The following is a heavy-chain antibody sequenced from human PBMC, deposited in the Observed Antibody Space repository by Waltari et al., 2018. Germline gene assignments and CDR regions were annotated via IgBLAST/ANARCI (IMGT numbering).Heavy chain of an antibody. CDR3: ARGPPYYHDSSATTKGYYYYGLDV. CDR1: GGSISSYF. J-gene: IGHJ6*02. V-gene: IGHV4-4*07. D-gene: IGHD3-22*01. CDR2: IYRSGST. Sequence: QVQLQESGPGLVKPSETVSLTCTVPGGSISSYFWSWIRQPAGEGLEWIGRIYRSGSTNYNPSLKSRATMSVDTSKNQVSLNLSPVTAADTAVYYCARGPPYYHDSSATTKGYYYYGLDVWGQGTTVTVSS.